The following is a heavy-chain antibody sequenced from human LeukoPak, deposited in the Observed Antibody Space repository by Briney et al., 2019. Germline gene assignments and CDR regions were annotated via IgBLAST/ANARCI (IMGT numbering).Heavy chain of an antibody. CDR2: ISTSSRYI. V-gene: IGHV3-21*06. J-gene: IGHJ5*02. D-gene: IGHD2-2*01. CDR1: GFTLSTFD. CDR3: ARADCSGSTCYLRHSWFDP. Sequence: GGSLRLSCAASGFTLSTFDMNWVRQAPGKGLEWVSSISTSSRYIYYRDSVKGRFTISRDDAKNSLYLQMNSLTVEDTAVYYCARADCSGSTCYLRHSWFDPWGQGTLLTVSS.